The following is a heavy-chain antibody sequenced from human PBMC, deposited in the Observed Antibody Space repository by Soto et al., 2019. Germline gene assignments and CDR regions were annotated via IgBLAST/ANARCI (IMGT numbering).Heavy chain of an antibody. CDR1: GFTFSSYG. J-gene: IGHJ6*02. D-gene: IGHD6-6*01. V-gene: IGHV3-33*01. CDR3: ARDGGIAARPIWVGGMDV. CDR2: IWYDGSNK. Sequence: QVQLVESGGGVVQPGRSLRLSCAASGFTFSSYGMHWVRQAPGKGLEWVAVIWYDGSNKYYADSVKGRFTISRDNSKNTLYLQMNSLRAEDTAVDYCARDGGIAARPIWVGGMDVWGQGTTVTVSS.